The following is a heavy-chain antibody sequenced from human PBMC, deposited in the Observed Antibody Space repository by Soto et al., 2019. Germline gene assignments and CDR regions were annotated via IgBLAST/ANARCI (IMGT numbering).Heavy chain of an antibody. CDR2: ISGSGGTT. V-gene: IGHV3-23*01. Sequence: GGSLRLSCAASGFTFSSYAMSWVRQAPGKGLEWVSAISGSGGTTDYAAPVKGRFTISRDDSKNTLYLQMNSVKTEDTAVYYCTTFVWFGEPHARDVNGMDVWGQGTTVTVSS. D-gene: IGHD3-10*01. J-gene: IGHJ6*02. CDR3: TTFVWFGEPHARDVNGMDV. CDR1: GFTFSSYA.